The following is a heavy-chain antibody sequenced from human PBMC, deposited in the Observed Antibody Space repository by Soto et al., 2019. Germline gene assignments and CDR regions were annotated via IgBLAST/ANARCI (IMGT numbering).Heavy chain of an antibody. J-gene: IGHJ1*01. V-gene: IGHV2-5*02. Sequence: ITLEESGPTLVKPTEPITVTCTFSGISLTTGVGVGWVRQPPGQALELLPLVYWDDGKHYTPSLMSRLKIKQDLSQGPVVLSMTNMDPVVTATYYCATLTADFWGPGPLVTV. CDR2: VYWDDGK. CDR1: GISLTTGVG. CDR3: ATLTADF. D-gene: IGHD2-21*02.